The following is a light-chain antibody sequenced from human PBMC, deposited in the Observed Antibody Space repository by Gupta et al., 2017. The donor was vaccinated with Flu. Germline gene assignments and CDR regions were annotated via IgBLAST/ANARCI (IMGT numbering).Light chain of an antibody. CDR3: QVWDRSSDHLV. V-gene: IGLV3-21*02. CDR2: DDS. CDR1: NVGSKN. J-gene: IGLJ2*01. Sequence: GQTARITCGGNNVGSKNVHWYQQKTGQSPVLVVHDDSDRASGIPERFSGSNSGNTATLTTTRVEAGEEADYYCQVWDRSSDHLVFGGGTKLTVL.